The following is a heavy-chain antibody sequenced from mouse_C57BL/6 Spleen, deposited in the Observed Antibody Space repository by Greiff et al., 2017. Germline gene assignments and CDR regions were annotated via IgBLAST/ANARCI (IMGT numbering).Heavy chain of an antibody. Sequence: EVQRVESEGGLVQPGSSMKLSCTASGFTFSDYYMAWVRQVPEKGLEWVANINYDGSSTYYLDSLKSRFIISRDNAKNILYLQMSSLKSEDTATYYCARAGGSSPNWYFDVWGTGTTVTVSS. V-gene: IGHV5-16*01. CDR1: GFTFSDYY. D-gene: IGHD1-1*01. J-gene: IGHJ1*03. CDR3: ARAGGSSPNWYFDV. CDR2: INYDGSST.